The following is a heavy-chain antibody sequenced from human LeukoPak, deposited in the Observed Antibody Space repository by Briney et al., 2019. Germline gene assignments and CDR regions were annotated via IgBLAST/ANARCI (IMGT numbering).Heavy chain of an antibody. Sequence: ASVKVSCKASGYTFTGYYMHWVRQAPGQGLEWMGWINPNSGGTNYAQKFQGRVTMTRDTSISTAYMELSRLRSDDTAVYYCAREGRTNGVCYTRSLLYYYYMDVWGKGTTVTVSS. CDR2: INPNSGGT. CDR3: AREGRTNGVCYTRSLLYYYYMDV. J-gene: IGHJ6*03. V-gene: IGHV1-2*02. CDR1: GYTFTGYY. D-gene: IGHD2-8*01.